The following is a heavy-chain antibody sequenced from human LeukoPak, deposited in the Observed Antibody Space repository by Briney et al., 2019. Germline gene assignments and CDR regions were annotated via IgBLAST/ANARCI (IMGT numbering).Heavy chain of an antibody. Sequence: SETLSLTCTVSGGSISSSSYYWGWIRQPPGKGLEWIGSIYYSGSTYYNSSLKSRLTISVDTSKNQFSLKLSSVTAADTAVYYCARLQGNYYYYMDVWGKGTTVTVSS. CDR2: IYYSGST. V-gene: IGHV4-39*01. J-gene: IGHJ6*03. CDR3: ARLQGNYYYYMDV. CDR1: GGSISSSSYY.